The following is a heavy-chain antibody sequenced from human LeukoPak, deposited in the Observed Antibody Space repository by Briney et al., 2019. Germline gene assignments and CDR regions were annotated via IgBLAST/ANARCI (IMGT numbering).Heavy chain of an antibody. V-gene: IGHV4-59*02. J-gene: IGHJ4*02. CDR3: ARARTISSWLDY. Sequence: SETLALTCTVSGVSVSGYYWSWIRQPPGKGLECIGYIYYSGSTNYNPSLKSRVTISVDTSKNQFSLKLSSVTAADTAVYYCARARTISSWLDYWGQGTLVTVSS. D-gene: IGHD6-13*01. CDR2: IYYSGST. CDR1: GVSVSGYY.